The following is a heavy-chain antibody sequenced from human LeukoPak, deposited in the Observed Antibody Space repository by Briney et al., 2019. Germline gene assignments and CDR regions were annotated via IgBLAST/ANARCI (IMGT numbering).Heavy chain of an antibody. CDR1: GFTFSSYA. J-gene: IGHJ4*02. V-gene: IGHV3-23*01. CDR3: VRDKDMATTADLGY. CDR2: ISGSGGST. Sequence: PGGSLRLSCAASGFTFSSYAMSWVRQAPGKGLEWVSAISGSGGSTYYADSVKGRFTISRDNAKNTLYLQMNSLRAEDTAVYYCVRDKDMATTADLGYWGQGTLVTVSS. D-gene: IGHD5-24*01.